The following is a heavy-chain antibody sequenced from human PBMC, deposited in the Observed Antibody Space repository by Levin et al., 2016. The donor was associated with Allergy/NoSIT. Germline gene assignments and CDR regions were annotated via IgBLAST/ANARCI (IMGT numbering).Heavy chain of an antibody. D-gene: IGHD3-3*01. CDR2: ISSSGSTI. CDR1: GFTFSDYY. J-gene: IGHJ6*03. V-gene: IGHV3-11*01. CDR3: ARAYHYDFWSGNNYYMDV. Sequence: GGSLRLSCAASGFTFSDYYMSWIRQAPGKGLEWVSYISSSGSTIYYADSVKGRFTISRDNAKNSLYLQMNSLRAEDTAVYYCARAYHYDFWSGNNYYMDVWGKGTTVTVSS.